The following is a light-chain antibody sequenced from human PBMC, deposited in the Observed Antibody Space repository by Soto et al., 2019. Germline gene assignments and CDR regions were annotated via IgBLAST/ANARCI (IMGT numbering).Light chain of an antibody. J-gene: IGKJ1*01. CDR1: QSINAW. Sequence: DIQMTQAPSTLSASVGDRVTITCRASQSINAWLAWYQQKPGKAPKLLIYDVSTLDSGVPSRFSGSASGTEFTPTISYLESDDFATYNCQQYHRYSTFGQGAKVDMK. CDR2: DVS. V-gene: IGKV1-5*01. CDR3: QQYHRYST.